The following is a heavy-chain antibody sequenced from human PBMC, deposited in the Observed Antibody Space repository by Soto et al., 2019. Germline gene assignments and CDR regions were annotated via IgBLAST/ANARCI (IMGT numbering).Heavy chain of an antibody. CDR2: IYYNGNT. J-gene: IGHJ6*02. CDR1: GGSISNDDYY. CDR3: ARATTVTSSLFYYGLDV. Sequence: SETLSLTCSVSGGSISNDDYYWTWIRQPPGKGLEWIGHIYYNGNTYYNPSLKSRLTMSLDTSQNQFSLHLTSVIAADSASYFCARATTVTSSLFYYGLDVWGQGTTVTVSS. V-gene: IGHV4-30-4*08. D-gene: IGHD4-17*01.